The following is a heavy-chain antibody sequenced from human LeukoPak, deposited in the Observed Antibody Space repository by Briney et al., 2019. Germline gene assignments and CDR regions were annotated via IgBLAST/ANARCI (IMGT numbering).Heavy chain of an antibody. CDR3: AREDDILTGYPQFDY. Sequence: PSETLSLTCAVYGGSFSGYYWSWIRQPPGEGLEWIGEINHSGSTNYNPSLKSRVTISVDTSKNQFSLKLSSVTAADTAVYYCAREDDILTGYPQFDYWGQGTLVTVSS. D-gene: IGHD3-9*01. CDR2: INHSGST. J-gene: IGHJ4*02. V-gene: IGHV4-34*01. CDR1: GGSFSGYY.